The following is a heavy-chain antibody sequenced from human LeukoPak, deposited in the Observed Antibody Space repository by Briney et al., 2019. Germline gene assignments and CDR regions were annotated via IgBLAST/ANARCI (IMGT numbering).Heavy chain of an antibody. CDR1: GGSFSGYY. CDR3: ARRGRIMNTFGGVPGIDY. Sequence: SETLSLTCAVYGGSFSGYYWSWIRQPPGKGLEWIGEINHSGSTNYNPSLKSRVTISVDTSKNQFSLKLSSVTAADTAVYYCARRGRIMNTFGGVPGIDYWGQGTLVTVSS. V-gene: IGHV4-34*01. CDR2: INHSGST. D-gene: IGHD3-16*01. J-gene: IGHJ4*02.